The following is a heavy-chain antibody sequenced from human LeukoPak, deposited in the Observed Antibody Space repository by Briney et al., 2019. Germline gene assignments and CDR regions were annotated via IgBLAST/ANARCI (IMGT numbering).Heavy chain of an antibody. J-gene: IGHJ4*02. CDR3: AREGPPYCYGDYLDY. D-gene: IGHD4-17*01. V-gene: IGHV3-7*03. CDR1: GFTFSSYW. Sequence: GGSLRLSCAASGFTFSSYWMSWVRQAPGKGLEWVANIKQDGSEKYYVDSVKGRFTISRDNAKNSLYLQMNSLRAEDTAVYYCAREGPPYCYGDYLDYWGQGTLVTVSS. CDR2: IKQDGSEK.